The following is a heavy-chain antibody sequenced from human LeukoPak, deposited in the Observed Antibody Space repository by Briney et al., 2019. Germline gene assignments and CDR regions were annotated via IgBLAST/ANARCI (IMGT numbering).Heavy chain of an antibody. V-gene: IGHV3-74*01. CDR2: MNRDGSSS. CDR3: ARGGDGSNICRYFDR. CDR1: GFTFCSHW. Sequence: GGSLRLSCSASGFTFCSHWMHWARQAPGKGLEWVSRMNRDGSSSSYADSVKGRSTISRDNAKSTLYLQMNSLRAGDTAGNSCARGGDGSNICRYFDRWGRGTLVTVSS. D-gene: IGHD5-24*01. J-gene: IGHJ2*01.